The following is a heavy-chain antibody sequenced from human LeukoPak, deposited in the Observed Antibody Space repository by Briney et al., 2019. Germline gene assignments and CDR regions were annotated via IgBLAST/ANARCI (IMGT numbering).Heavy chain of an antibody. J-gene: IGHJ4*02. Sequence: GESLKISCKGSGYSFTSYWIGWVRQMPGKGLEWMGIIYPGDSDTRYSPSFQGQVTISADKSISTAYLQWSSLKASDTAMYYRARLEGRDTAMVSFGYWGQGTLVTVSS. D-gene: IGHD5-18*01. CDR3: ARLEGRDTAMVSFGY. V-gene: IGHV5-51*01. CDR2: IYPGDSDT. CDR1: GYSFTSYW.